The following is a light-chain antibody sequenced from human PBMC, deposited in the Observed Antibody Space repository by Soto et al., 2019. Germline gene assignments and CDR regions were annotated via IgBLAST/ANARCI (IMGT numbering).Light chain of an antibody. V-gene: IGKV4-1*01. CDR3: QQYSSTPRT. Sequence: DIVMTQSPDSLAVSLGERATINCKSSQSVLYSSNNKNYLAWYQQKPRQPPKLLIYWASTRESGVPDRFSGSGSGTDFTLTISSLQAEDVAVYYCQQYSSTPRTFGGGTKVEIK. J-gene: IGKJ4*01. CDR2: WAS. CDR1: QSVLYSSNNKNY.